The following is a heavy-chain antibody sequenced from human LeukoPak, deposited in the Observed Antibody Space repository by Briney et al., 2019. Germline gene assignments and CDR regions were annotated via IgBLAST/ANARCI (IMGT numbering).Heavy chain of an antibody. V-gene: IGHV4-4*02. CDR1: GGSISSSNW. Sequence: PSGTLSLTCDVSGGSISSSNWWSWVRQPPGKGLEWIGEIYHSGNTNYNPSLKSRVTILVDKSKNHFSLKLSSVTADDTAVYYCARRVMYGDLLYYYYMDVWGKGTTVTVSS. D-gene: IGHD4-17*01. J-gene: IGHJ6*03. CDR2: IYHSGNT. CDR3: ARRVMYGDLLYYYYMDV.